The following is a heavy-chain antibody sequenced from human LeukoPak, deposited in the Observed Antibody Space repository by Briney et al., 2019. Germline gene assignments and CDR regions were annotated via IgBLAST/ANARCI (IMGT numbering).Heavy chain of an antibody. D-gene: IGHD1-26*01. CDR3: ARVPVNIWENWFDP. V-gene: IGHV4-39*07. CDR1: GGSISTSSYS. CDR2: IYYTGST. Sequence: PSKTLSLTCTVSGGSISTSSYSWGWIRQPPGKGLEWIGTIYYTGSTNYNPSLKSRVTISVDTSKNQFSLKLNSVTAADTAVYYCARVPVNIWENWFDPWGQGTLVTVSS. J-gene: IGHJ5*02.